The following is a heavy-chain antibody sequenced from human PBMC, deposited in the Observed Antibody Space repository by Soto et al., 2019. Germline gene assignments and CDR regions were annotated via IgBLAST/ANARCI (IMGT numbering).Heavy chain of an antibody. V-gene: IGHV4-39*01. CDR1: GGSISSSSYY. CDR3: ARIHSSSNDGDY. Sequence: SETLSLTCTVSGGSISSSSYYWGWIRQPPGKGLEWIGSIYYSGSTYYNPSLKSRVTISVDTSKNQFSLKLSSVTAADTAVYYCARIHSSSNDGDYWGQGPLVTVSS. CDR2: IYYSGST. J-gene: IGHJ4*02. D-gene: IGHD6-13*01.